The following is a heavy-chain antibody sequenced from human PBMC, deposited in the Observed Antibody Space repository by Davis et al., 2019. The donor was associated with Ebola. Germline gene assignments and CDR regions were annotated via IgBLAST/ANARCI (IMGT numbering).Heavy chain of an antibody. CDR2: ISSSSSTI. J-gene: IGHJ3*02. Sequence: GESLKISCAASGFTFSSYSMNWVRQAPGKGLEWVSYISSSSSTIYYADSVKGRFTISRDNAKNSLYLQMNSLRADDTAMYYCARVDASSAFDIWGQGTMVTVSS. CDR3: ARVDASSAFDI. V-gene: IGHV3-48*01. CDR1: GFTFSSYS.